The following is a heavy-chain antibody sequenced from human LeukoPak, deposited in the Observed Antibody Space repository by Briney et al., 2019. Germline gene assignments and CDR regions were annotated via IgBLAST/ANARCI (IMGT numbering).Heavy chain of an antibody. CDR3: ARDFWGAYRVDYFDY. Sequence: GGSLRLSCVTSGFTFSNYWMSWVRRAPGKGLEWVANIKQDGSETYYVDSVRGRFTISRDNAKKSLYLQMNSLRAEDTAVYYCARDFWGAYRVDYFDYWGQGTLVTVSS. J-gene: IGHJ4*02. CDR2: IKQDGSET. V-gene: IGHV3-7*01. D-gene: IGHD3-3*01. CDR1: GFTFSNYW.